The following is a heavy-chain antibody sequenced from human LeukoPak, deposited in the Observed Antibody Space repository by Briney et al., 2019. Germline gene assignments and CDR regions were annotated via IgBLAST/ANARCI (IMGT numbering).Heavy chain of an antibody. Sequence: GGSLRLSCAASGFIFSNYGMTWVRQAPGKGLEWVSSIVSSSSDISYADSVKGRFTISRDNAKNSLYLQMNSLRAEDTAVYYCARVPGGLEWADFDYWGQGTLVTVSS. D-gene: IGHD3-3*01. CDR1: GFIFSNYG. CDR3: ARVPGGLEWADFDY. V-gene: IGHV3-21*01. J-gene: IGHJ4*02. CDR2: IVSSSSDI.